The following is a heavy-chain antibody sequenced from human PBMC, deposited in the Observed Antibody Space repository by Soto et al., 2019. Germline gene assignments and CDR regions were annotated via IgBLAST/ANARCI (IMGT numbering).Heavy chain of an antibody. CDR3: ATDSSGSPVPALDI. CDR2: IIPIFGTA. D-gene: IGHD1-26*01. J-gene: IGHJ3*02. Sequence: ASVKVSCKASGGTFSSYAISWVRQAPGEGLEWMGGIIPIFGTANYAQKFQGRVTITADESTSTAYMELSSLRSEDTAVYYCATDSSGSPVPALDIWGQGTMVTVSS. V-gene: IGHV1-69*13. CDR1: GGTFSSYA.